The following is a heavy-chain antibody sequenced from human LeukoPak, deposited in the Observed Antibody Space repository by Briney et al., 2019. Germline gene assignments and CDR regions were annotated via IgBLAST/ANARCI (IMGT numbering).Heavy chain of an antibody. CDR3: ARGVRDPKGRWYFDL. V-gene: IGHV4-34*01. J-gene: IGHJ2*01. D-gene: IGHD3-3*01. CDR1: GGSFSGYY. Sequence: PSETLSLTCAVYGGSFSGYYWSWIRQPPGKGLEWIGEINHSGSTNYNPSLKCRVTISVDTSKNQFSLKLSSVTAADTAVYYCARGVRDPKGRWYFDLWGRGTLVTVSS. CDR2: INHSGST.